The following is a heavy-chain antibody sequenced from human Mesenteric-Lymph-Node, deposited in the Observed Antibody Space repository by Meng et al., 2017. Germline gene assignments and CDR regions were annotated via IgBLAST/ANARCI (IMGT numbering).Heavy chain of an antibody. CDR3: ARDPYATGWAG. J-gene: IGHJ4*02. D-gene: IGHD6-19*01. CDR1: GGSISISTW. V-gene: IGHV4-4*02. Sequence: QRDLPESCPGLFKPSGTLSLTCAVSGGSISISTWCSWVRQPPGKGLEWIGEIYHSGGTNYNPSLRGRVTISLDKSKNQFSLTLRSVTAADTAVYYCARDPYATGWAGWGQGTLVTVSS. CDR2: IYHSGGT.